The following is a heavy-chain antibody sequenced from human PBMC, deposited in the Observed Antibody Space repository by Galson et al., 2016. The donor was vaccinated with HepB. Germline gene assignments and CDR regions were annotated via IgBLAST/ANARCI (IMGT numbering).Heavy chain of an antibody. CDR2: ISTGSGHT. Sequence: SLRLSCAASGFTFSSHAMGWVRQAPGKGLEWISYISTGSGHTNYADSVKGRFTVSRDNAKNSLYLQMNSLRAEDMAVYYCARDCSSDCFTNIDYWGQGTLVSVSS. J-gene: IGHJ4*02. V-gene: IGHV3-11*06. CDR3: ARDCSSDCFTNIDY. CDR1: GFTFSSHA. D-gene: IGHD2-2*01.